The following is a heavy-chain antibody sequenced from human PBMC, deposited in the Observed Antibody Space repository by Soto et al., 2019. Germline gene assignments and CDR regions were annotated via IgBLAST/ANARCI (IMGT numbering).Heavy chain of an antibody. D-gene: IGHD4-17*01. V-gene: IGHV4-59*01. CDR1: GGSISSYY. CDR3: ASAYGDGTVFDY. J-gene: IGHJ4*02. CDR2: IYYSGST. Sequence: SETLSLTCTVSGGSISSYYWSWIRQPPGKGLEWIGYIYYSGSTNYNPSLKSRVTISVDTSKNQFSLKLSSVTAADTAVYYCASAYGDGTVFDYWGQGTLVTVSS.